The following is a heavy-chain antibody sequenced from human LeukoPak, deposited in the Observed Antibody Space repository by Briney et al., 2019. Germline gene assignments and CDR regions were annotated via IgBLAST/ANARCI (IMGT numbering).Heavy chain of an antibody. Sequence: GGSLRLSCAASGFTFSSYAMSWVRQAPGKGLEWVSAISGSGGSTYYADSVKGRFTISRDNAKNSLYLQMNSLRAEDTAVYYCARDPWYSSSFDYWGQGTLVTVSS. CDR3: ARDPWYSSSFDY. J-gene: IGHJ4*02. CDR2: ISGSGGST. CDR1: GFTFSSYA. V-gene: IGHV3-23*01. D-gene: IGHD6-13*01.